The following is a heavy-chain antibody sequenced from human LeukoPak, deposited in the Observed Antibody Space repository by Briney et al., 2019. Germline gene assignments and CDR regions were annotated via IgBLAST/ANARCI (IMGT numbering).Heavy chain of an antibody. CDR1: GFIFDDYG. Sequence: PGGSLRLSRAASGFIFDDYGMSWVRQAPGEGLEWVGRSRNKANSYTTEYAASVKGRFTISRDVSKDSLYLQMNSLKTEDTAVYYCARAGLVVVTAKKSDAFDVWGQGTMVTVSS. V-gene: IGHV3-72*01. D-gene: IGHD2-21*02. CDR3: ARAGLVVVTAKKSDAFDV. CDR2: SRNKANSYTT. J-gene: IGHJ3*01.